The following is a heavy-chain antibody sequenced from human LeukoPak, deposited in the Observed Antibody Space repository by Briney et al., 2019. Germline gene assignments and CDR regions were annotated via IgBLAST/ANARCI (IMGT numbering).Heavy chain of an antibody. D-gene: IGHD5-18*01. J-gene: IGHJ4*02. V-gene: IGHV5-51*01. Sequence: GESLKISCKGSGYSFTSYWIGWVRQMSGKGLEWMGIIYPGDSDTKYSPSFQGQVTISADKSINTAYLQWSSLKASDTAMYYCARRIQLWPEYYFDYWGQGTLVTVSS. CDR1: GYSFTSYW. CDR2: IYPGDSDT. CDR3: ARRIQLWPEYYFDY.